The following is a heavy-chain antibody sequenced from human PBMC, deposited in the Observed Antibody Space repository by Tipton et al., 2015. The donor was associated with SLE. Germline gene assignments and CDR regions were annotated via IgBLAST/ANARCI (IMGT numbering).Heavy chain of an antibody. CDR1: GGSFSGYY. D-gene: IGHD1-26*01. CDR2: IYTSGST. Sequence: TLSLTCAVYGGSFSGYYWSWIRQPAGKGLEWIGRIYTSGSTNYNPSLKSRVTMSVDTSKNQFSLKLSSVTAADTAVYYCARDQYSGSSGAFDIWGQGTMVTVSS. J-gene: IGHJ3*02. CDR3: ARDQYSGSSGAFDI. V-gene: IGHV4-4*07.